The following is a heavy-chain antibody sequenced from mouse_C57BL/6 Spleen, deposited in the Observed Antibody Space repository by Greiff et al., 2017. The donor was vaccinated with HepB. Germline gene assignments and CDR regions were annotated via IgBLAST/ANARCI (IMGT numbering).Heavy chain of an antibody. D-gene: IGHD4-1*01. CDR3: ARSAANWAWFAY. V-gene: IGHV1-39*01. Sequence: VQLKESGPELVKPGASVKISCKASGYSFTDYNMNWVKQSNGKSLEWIGVINPNYGTTSYNQKFKGTATLTVDQSSSTAYMQLNSLTSEDSAVYYCARSAANWAWFAYWGQGTLVTVSA. J-gene: IGHJ3*01. CDR1: GYSFTDYN. CDR2: INPNYGTT.